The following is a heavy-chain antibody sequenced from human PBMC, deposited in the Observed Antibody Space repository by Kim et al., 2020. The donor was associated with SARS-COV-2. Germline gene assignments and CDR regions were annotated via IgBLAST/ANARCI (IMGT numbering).Heavy chain of an antibody. J-gene: IGHJ6*02. V-gene: IGHV1-2*02. CDR1: GFTFTAYY. CDR2: INPNSGDT. Sequence: ASVKVSCKGSGFTFTAYYIHWVRQAPGQGLEWMGWINPNSGDTNYAQKFQGRVTMTRDTSLNTAYMGLSRLKSDDTAVYFCARGTLLWFGDKKGLDVWGQGTTVTVSS. CDR3: ARGTLLWFGDKKGLDV. D-gene: IGHD3-10*01.